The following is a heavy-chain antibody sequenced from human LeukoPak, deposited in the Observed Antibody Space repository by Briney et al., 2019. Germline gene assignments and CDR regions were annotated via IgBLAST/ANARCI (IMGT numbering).Heavy chain of an antibody. CDR3: ARDRTMVRSRDWFDP. Sequence: SETLSLTCTVSGGSISSYYWSWIRQPAGKGLEWIGRIYTSGSTNYNPSLKSRVTMSVDTSKNQFSLKLSSVTAADTAVYYCARDRTMVRSRDWFDPWGQGTLVTVSS. V-gene: IGHV4-4*07. D-gene: IGHD3-10*01. CDR1: GGSISSYY. CDR2: IYTSGST. J-gene: IGHJ5*02.